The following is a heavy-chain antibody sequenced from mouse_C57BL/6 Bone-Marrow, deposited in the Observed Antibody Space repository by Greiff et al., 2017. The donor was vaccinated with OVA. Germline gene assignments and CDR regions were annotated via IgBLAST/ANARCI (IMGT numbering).Heavy chain of an antibody. CDR3: AREDGNWFAY. D-gene: IGHD2-1*01. J-gene: IGHJ3*01. V-gene: IGHV1-4*01. CDR2: INPSSGYT. Sequence: VQLVESGAELARPGASVKMSCKASGYTFTSYTMHWVKQRPGQGLEWIGYINPSSGYTKYNQKFKDKATLTADKSSSTAYMQLSSLTSEDSAVYYGAREDGNWFAYWGQGTLVTVSA. CDR1: GYTFTSYT.